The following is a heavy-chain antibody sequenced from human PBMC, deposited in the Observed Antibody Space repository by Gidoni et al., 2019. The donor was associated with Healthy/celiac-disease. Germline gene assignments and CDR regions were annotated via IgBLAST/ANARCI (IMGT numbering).Heavy chain of an antibody. CDR1: GFTFSDYY. Sequence: QVQLVESGGGLVKPGGSLRLSCEASGFTFSDYYMSVIRQAPGKGLEWVSYISSSSSYTKYADSVKGRFTISRDNAKNSLYLQMNSLRAEDTAVYYCARVDGGYCSGGSCYDYWGQGTLVTVSS. J-gene: IGHJ4*02. CDR3: ARVDGGYCSGGSCYDY. CDR2: ISSSSSYT. V-gene: IGHV3-11*05. D-gene: IGHD2-15*01.